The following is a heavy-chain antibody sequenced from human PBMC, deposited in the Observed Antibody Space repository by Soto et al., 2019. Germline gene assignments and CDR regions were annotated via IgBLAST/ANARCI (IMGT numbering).Heavy chain of an antibody. V-gene: IGHV4-34*01. CDR2: INHSGST. D-gene: IGHD6-19*01. CDR3: TRWDSSGWYGSDY. Sequence: KPSETLSLTCAVYGGSFSGYYWSWIRQSPGKGLEWIGEINHSGSTKYNPSLKSRVTISGDTSKNQFSLKLSSVTAADTAVYYCTRWDSSGWYGSDYWGQGALVTVSS. J-gene: IGHJ4*02. CDR1: GGSFSGYY.